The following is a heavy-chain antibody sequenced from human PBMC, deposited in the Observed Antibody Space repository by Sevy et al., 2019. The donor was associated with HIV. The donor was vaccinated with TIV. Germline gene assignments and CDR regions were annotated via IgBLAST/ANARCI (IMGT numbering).Heavy chain of an antibody. Sequence: GGSLRLSCAASGFTFSDYYMSWIHQAPGKGLEWVSYISSSGSTIYYADSVKGRFTISRDNAKNSLYLQMNSLRAEDTAVYYCARSVWVVAARHEYYFDYWGQGTLVTVSS. CDR3: ARSVWVVAARHEYYFDY. D-gene: IGHD2-15*01. CDR2: ISSSGSTI. CDR1: GFTFSDYY. J-gene: IGHJ4*02. V-gene: IGHV3-11*01.